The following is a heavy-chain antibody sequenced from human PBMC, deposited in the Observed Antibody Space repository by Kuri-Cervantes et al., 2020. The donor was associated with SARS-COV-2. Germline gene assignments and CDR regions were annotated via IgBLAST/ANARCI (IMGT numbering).Heavy chain of an antibody. CDR1: GFTFSSYA. D-gene: IGHD6-19*01. Sequence: GESLKISCAASGFTFSSYAMSWVRQAPGKGLEWVSAISGSGGSTYYADSVKGRFTISRDNSKNTPYLQMNSLRAEDTAVYYCAKDGSSGWEDFDHWGQGTLVTVSS. CDR2: ISGSGGST. J-gene: IGHJ4*02. CDR3: AKDGSSGWEDFDH. V-gene: IGHV3-23*01.